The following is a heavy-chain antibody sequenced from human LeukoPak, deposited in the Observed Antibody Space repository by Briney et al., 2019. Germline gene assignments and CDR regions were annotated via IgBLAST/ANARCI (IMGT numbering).Heavy chain of an antibody. CDR2: IIPILGIA. CDR3: AREGIPVDPQPLDY. V-gene: IGHV1-69*10. D-gene: IGHD5-18*01. J-gene: IGHJ4*02. CDR1: AGTFTSYA. Sequence: SVKVSCKASAGTFTSYAISWVRQAPGQGLEWMGGIIPILGIANYAQKFQGRVTITADKSTSTAYMELSSLRSEDTAVYYCAREGIPVDPQPLDYWGQGTLVTVSS.